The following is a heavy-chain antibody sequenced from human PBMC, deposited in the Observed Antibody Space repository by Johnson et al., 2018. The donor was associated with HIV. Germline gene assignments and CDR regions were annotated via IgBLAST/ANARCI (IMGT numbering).Heavy chain of an antibody. V-gene: IGHV3-23*04. Sequence: VQLVESGGGVVQPGRSLRLSCAASRFTFSSYTMHWVRQAPGKGLEWVSSMSGSGAVTYYADSVKGRFTISRDNSKNRLFLQMNSLRAEDTAVYYCAKDPAVVPPICFDVWGQGTVVTVSS. D-gene: IGHD3-22*01. J-gene: IGHJ3*01. CDR1: RFTFSSYT. CDR3: AKDPAVVPPICFDV. CDR2: MSGSGAVT.